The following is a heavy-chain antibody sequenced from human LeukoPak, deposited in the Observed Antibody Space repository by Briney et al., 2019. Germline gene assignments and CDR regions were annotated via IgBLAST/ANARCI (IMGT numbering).Heavy chain of an antibody. CDR2: IYYSGST. J-gene: IGHJ4*02. CDR1: GGSISSSSYY. CDR3: ASRRVSWSSGPWHYFDY. D-gene: IGHD6-19*01. V-gene: IGHV4-39*01. Sequence: SETLSLTCTVSGGSISSSSYYWGWIRQPPGKGLEWIGSIYYSGSTYCNPSLKSRVTISVDTSKNQFSLKLSSVTAADTAVYYCASRRVSWSSGPWHYFDYWGQGTLVTVSS.